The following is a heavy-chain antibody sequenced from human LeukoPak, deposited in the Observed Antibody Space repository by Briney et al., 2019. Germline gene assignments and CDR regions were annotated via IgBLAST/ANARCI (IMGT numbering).Heavy chain of an antibody. CDR2: INPSGGFT. CDR3: ARSATASLLGYYLDY. D-gene: IGHD2-21*02. J-gene: IGHJ4*02. V-gene: IGHV1-46*01. CDR1: GYTFTNYY. Sequence: GASVKVSCKASGYTFTNYYIHWVRQAPGQGLEWMGVINPSGGFTSYAQKFQGRVTMTKDTSTRTVYMDLSSLRSEDTAVYYCARSATASLLGYYLDYWGQGTMVTVSS.